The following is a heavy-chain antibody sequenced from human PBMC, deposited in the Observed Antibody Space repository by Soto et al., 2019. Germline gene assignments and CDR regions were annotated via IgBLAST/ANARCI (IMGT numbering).Heavy chain of an antibody. Sequence: QVQLVQSGAEVKKPGSAVNVSCKASGGTFNSYAVSWVRQAPGQGLEWMGGIIPLFGAPRYAQKFQGRVTITADKATSTVYMAVNRLRSEDTAVFYCARARSNYAYNYALEVWGQGTTVIVSS. J-gene: IGHJ6*02. V-gene: IGHV1-69*06. D-gene: IGHD4-4*01. CDR3: ARARSNYAYNYALEV. CDR2: IIPLFGAP. CDR1: GGTFNSYA.